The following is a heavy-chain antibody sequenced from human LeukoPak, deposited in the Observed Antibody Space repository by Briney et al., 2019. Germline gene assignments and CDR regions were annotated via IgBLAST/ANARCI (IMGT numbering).Heavy chain of an antibody. Sequence: ASVKVSCKASGYTFTGYYMHWVRQAPGQGLEWMGWINPNHGDTNYAQKFQDRVSMTRDTSISTAYMHLSGLRSADTAVYYCARSPHILTGENFDYWGQGTLLTVSS. CDR1: GYTFTGYY. CDR3: ARSPHILTGENFDY. D-gene: IGHD3-9*01. J-gene: IGHJ4*02. CDR2: INPNHGDT. V-gene: IGHV1-2*02.